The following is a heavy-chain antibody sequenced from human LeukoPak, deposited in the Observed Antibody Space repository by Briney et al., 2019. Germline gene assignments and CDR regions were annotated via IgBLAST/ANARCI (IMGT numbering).Heavy chain of an antibody. CDR1: GFTFSSCW. CDR2: IKQDGSEK. J-gene: IGHJ4*02. Sequence: GGSLRLSCAASGFTFSSCWMNWVRHAPGKGLEWVASIKQDGSEKYYVDSVKGRFTISRDNAKNSLYLQMNSLRAEDTAVYYCARENWGFFDYWGQGTLVTVSS. D-gene: IGHD7-27*01. CDR3: ARENWGFFDY. V-gene: IGHV3-7*01.